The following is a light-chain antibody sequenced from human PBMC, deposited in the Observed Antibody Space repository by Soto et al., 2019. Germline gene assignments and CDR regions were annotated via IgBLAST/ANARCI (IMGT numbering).Light chain of an antibody. Sequence: QSVLTQPPSASGTPGQRVTISCSGSSSNIGSNTVNWYQQLPGTAPKLLIYSNNQRPSGVPDRFSGSKSGTSASLAISGLQSEDGADYYCAAWDDSLNAVVFGGGTQLTVL. CDR1: SSNIGSNT. V-gene: IGLV1-44*01. CDR2: SNN. J-gene: IGLJ2*01. CDR3: AAWDDSLNAVV.